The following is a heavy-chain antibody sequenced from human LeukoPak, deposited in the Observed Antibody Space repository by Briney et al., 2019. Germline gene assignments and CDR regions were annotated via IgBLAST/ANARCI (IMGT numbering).Heavy chain of an antibody. Sequence: KSGGSLRLSCPASGFTFNNYAMNWVRQIPGKGLEWVGRIESKTDGGTTDYAAPVKGRFTISRDDSTNTLYLQMNSLKSEDTAVYYCTTYGSGRKFDYWGQGILVTVSS. CDR1: GFTFNNYA. CDR3: TTYGSGRKFDY. J-gene: IGHJ4*02. CDR2: IESKTDGGTT. D-gene: IGHD3-10*01. V-gene: IGHV3-15*04.